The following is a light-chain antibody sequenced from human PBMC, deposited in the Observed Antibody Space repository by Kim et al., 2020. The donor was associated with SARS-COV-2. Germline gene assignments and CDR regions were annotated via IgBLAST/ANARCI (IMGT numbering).Light chain of an antibody. CDR3: MIWPSNAWV. J-gene: IGLJ3*02. CDR2: YKSDSDK. CDR1: SNLDVSTYN. Sequence: QPVLTQPPSSAASPGESARLTCTLPSNLDVSTYNIYWYQKKSGSPPRFLLYYKSDSDKGQGSGVPSRFSGSKDVSANSGILLISGLQSEDEADYYCMIWPSNAWVFGGGTKLTVL. V-gene: IGLV5-37*01.